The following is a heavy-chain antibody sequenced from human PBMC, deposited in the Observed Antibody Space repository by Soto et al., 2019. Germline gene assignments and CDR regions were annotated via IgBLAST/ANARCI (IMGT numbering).Heavy chain of an antibody. CDR2: IIPIFGTA. D-gene: IGHD6-13*01. CDR3: AKGRYSRPRGYNYGLYG. J-gene: IGHJ6*02. Sequence: SVKVSCKASRVAFSKFIVTWVRQAPGHGLEWVGGIIPIFGTANYAQKFQGRVTITADESTSTSYMEVNNLRPEDTAVYYCAKGRYSRPRGYNYGLYGCVQGSTGTISS. V-gene: IGHV1-69*13. CDR1: RVAFSKFI.